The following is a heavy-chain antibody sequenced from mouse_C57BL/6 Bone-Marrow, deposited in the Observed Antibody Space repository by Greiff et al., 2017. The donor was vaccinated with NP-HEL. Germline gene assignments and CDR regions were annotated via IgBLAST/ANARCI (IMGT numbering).Heavy chain of an antibody. D-gene: IGHD4-1*01. CDR2: IDPENGDT. V-gene: IGHV14-4*01. J-gene: IGHJ1*03. CDR3: ATNWGWYFDV. Sequence: EVQLQQSGAELVRPGASVKLSCTASGFNFKDDYMHWVKQRPEQGLEWIGWIDPENGDTEYASKFQGKATITVDTSANTAYLQLSSLTSEDTAVYYCATNWGWYFDVWGTGTTVTVSS. CDR1: GFNFKDDY.